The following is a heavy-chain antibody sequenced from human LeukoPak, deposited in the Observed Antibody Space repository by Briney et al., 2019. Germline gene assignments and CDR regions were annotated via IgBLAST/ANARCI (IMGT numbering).Heavy chain of an antibody. CDR3: ASRNKWSGYYDYYYYYMDV. CDR2: INGDESST. D-gene: IGHD3-3*01. V-gene: IGHV3-74*01. J-gene: IGHJ6*03. Sequence: GGPLRLSCVVSGFTFSSYWMHWVRQAPGKGLVWVSRINGDESSTSYADSVKGRFTISRDNSKNTLYLQMNSLRSEDTAVYYCASRNKWSGYYDYYYYYMDVWGKGTTVTVSS. CDR1: GFTFSSYW.